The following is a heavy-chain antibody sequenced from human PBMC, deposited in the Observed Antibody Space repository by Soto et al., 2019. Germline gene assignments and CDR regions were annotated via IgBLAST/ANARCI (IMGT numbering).Heavy chain of an antibody. D-gene: IGHD5-12*01. J-gene: IGHJ2*01. Sequence: QAQLVQSGAEMKQPGSSVKVSCKASGGTYSSYPINWVRQAPGHGLEWLGSFTPALGTANYPKKFQDRLTITADTSASTTYLELRSMRSEDTALYYCAREGGDGYGWEAYWFLDFWGRGTLVTVSS. V-gene: IGHV1-69*06. CDR1: GGTYSSYP. CDR3: AREGGDGYGWEAYWFLDF. CDR2: FTPALGTA.